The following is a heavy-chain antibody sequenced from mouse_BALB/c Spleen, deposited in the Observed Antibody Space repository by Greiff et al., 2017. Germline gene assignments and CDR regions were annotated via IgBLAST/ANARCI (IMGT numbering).Heavy chain of an antibody. Sequence: QVQLKESGPGLVQPSQCLSITCTVSGFSLTSYGVHWVRQSPGKGLEWLGVIWSGGSTDYNAAFISRLSISKDNSKSQVFFKMNSLQANDTAIYYGARTVTLYGSTYAMDYWGQGTSVTVSS. CDR3: ARTVTLYGSTYAMDY. J-gene: IGHJ4*01. CDR1: GFSLTSYG. CDR2: IWSGGST. D-gene: IGHD1-1*01. V-gene: IGHV2-2*02.